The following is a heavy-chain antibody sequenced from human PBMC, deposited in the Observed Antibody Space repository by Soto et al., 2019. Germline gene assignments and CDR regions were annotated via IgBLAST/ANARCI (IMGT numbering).Heavy chain of an antibody. V-gene: IGHV3-21*01. CDR1: GFTFSSNS. CDR2: ISSSSSYI. Sequence: GSLRLSCAASGFTFSSNSMNRVRQAPGKGLEWVSSISSSSSYIYYADSVKGRFTISRDNAKNSLYLQMNSLRAEDTAVYYCARTHYYGSGSPPLGAFDIWGQGTMVTVSS. D-gene: IGHD3-10*01. CDR3: ARTHYYGSGSPPLGAFDI. J-gene: IGHJ3*02.